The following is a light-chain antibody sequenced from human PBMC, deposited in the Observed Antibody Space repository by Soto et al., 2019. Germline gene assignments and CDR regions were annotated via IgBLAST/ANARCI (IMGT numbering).Light chain of an antibody. Sequence: EIVLTQSPGTLSLSPGERATLSCRTSQSVSSSFLAWYQQKPGQAPRLLIYGASSRATGIPDRFSGSGSGTDFILTINRLESEDFAVYYCQQYDTSPPTFGGGTKVEIK. CDR2: GAS. J-gene: IGKJ4*01. V-gene: IGKV3-20*01. CDR3: QQYDTSPPT. CDR1: QSVSSSF.